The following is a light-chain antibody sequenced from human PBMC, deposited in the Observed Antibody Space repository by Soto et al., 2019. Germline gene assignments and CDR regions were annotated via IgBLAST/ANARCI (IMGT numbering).Light chain of an antibody. Sequence: EIVMTQSPATLSVSPGERATLSCRASQSVSSNLAWYQQKPGQAPRLLIYGASTSATGIPARFSGSGSGTEFTLTISSLQSEDFAVNYCQQYNNWPPMYTFGQGTKLEIK. CDR1: QSVSSN. CDR2: GAS. V-gene: IGKV3-15*01. J-gene: IGKJ2*01. CDR3: QQYNNWPPMYT.